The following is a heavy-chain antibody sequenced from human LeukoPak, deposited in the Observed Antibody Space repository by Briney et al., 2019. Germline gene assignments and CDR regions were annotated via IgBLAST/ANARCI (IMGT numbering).Heavy chain of an antibody. D-gene: IGHD6-19*01. CDR1: GGSISSYY. J-gene: IGHJ4*02. CDR3: AGGGGYSSGWFDY. Sequence: SESLSLSCTVSGGSISSYYLSWVRQPPGKGLEWIGYIYYSGSTNYNPSLKRRLTISVDTSKNQVSLKLSSVTGADTAVYYCAGGGGYSSGWFDYWGQGTLVTVSS. V-gene: IGHV4-59*01. CDR2: IYYSGST.